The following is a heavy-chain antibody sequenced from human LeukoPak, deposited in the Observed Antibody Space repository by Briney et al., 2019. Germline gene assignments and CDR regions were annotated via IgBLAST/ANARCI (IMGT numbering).Heavy chain of an antibody. CDR2: IIPILGIA. Sequence: ASVTVSCKASGGTFSSYAISWVRQAPGQGLEWMGRIIPILGIANYAQKFQGRVTITADKSTSTAYMELSSLRSEDTAVYYCARDGSGSYYRSWFDPWGQGTLVTVSS. D-gene: IGHD3-10*01. V-gene: IGHV1-69*04. CDR3: ARDGSGSYYRSWFDP. J-gene: IGHJ5*02. CDR1: GGTFSSYA.